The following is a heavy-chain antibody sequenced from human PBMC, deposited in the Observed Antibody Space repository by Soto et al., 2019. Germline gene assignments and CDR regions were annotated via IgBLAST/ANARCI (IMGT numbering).Heavy chain of an antibody. CDR3: ARPHYYWFTDV. V-gene: IGHV4-59*08. CDR2: THSRGST. Sequence: LQTLSLTCTVSDGSMGGFYWSSFRQPPGKGLERIGHTHSRGSTNYSPSLNSRVTLSSNPSKDQVVLKLVSVSAAGVSVYYCARPHYYWFTDVWGKGTTVTVSS. CDR1: DGSMGGFY. J-gene: IGHJ6*03.